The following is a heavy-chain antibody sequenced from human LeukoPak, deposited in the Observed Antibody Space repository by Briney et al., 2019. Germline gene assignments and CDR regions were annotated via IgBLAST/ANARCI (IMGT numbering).Heavy chain of an antibody. D-gene: IGHD3-22*01. CDR3: GRSEMYYYDSSGYYVGDY. CDR1: GYSISSGYY. V-gene: IGHV4-38-2*01. Sequence: PSETLSLTCAVSGYSISSGYYWGWVRQPPGQGLEWTGSIYHSGSTYYNPSLKSRVTISVDTSKNRFPLKLSPVTAADPAVYYCGRSEMYYYDSSGYYVGDYWGQGTLVTVSS. J-gene: IGHJ4*02. CDR2: IYHSGST.